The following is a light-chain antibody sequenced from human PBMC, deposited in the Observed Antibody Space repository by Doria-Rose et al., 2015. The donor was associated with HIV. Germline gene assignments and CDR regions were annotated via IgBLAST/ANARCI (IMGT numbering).Light chain of an antibody. V-gene: IGKV4-1*01. CDR1: QSLLYTSKNY. J-gene: IGKJ3*01. CDR3: QQYYDTPS. Sequence: DIRLSQSPESLGMSLGERATLNCKYNQSLLYTSKNYLAWYQQKPGQPPKLLIYWASTRQSGVPARFSGSGSGTDFTLTISSLEAEDVAGYYCQQYYDTPSFGPGTTVDIK. CDR2: WAS.